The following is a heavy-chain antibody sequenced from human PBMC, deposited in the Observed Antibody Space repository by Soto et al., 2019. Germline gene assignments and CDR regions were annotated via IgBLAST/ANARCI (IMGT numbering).Heavy chain of an antibody. CDR2: IYYSGST. D-gene: IGHD2-8*01. CDR3: ARDNGEMVLDN. J-gene: IGHJ4*02. CDR1: GGSITSRANY. V-gene: IGHV4-31*03. Sequence: QVQLRESGPGLVKPSQTLSLTCTVSGGSITSRANYWNWIRQHPGKGLEWIGSIYYSGSTYYNPSLKSXXTXSXXTSRNQFSLKLSSVTAADTAVYYCARDNGEMVLDNWGQGTLVTVSS.